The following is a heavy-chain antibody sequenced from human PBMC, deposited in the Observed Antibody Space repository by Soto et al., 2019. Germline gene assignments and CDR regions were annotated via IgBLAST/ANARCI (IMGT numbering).Heavy chain of an antibody. CDR2: IKQDGSKK. CDR1: GFTFSSYW. V-gene: IGHV3-7*01. Sequence: GGSLRLSCAASGFTFSSYWMSWVRQAPGKGLEWVANIKQDGSKKYYVDSVKGRFTISRDNAKNSLYLQMNSLRAEDTAVYYCAGDRVANPAYYYEMDVWGKGTTVTVSS. CDR3: AGDRVANPAYYYEMDV. D-gene: IGHD7-27*01. J-gene: IGHJ6*04.